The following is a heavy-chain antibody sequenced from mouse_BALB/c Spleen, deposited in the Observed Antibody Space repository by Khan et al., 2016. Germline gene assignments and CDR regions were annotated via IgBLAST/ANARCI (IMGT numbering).Heavy chain of an antibody. D-gene: IGHD1-1*01. CDR2: IRYSGST. Sequence: EVQLQESGPGLVKPSQSLSLTCTVTGYSITSDYAWNWIRQFPGNKLEWMGYIRYSGSTTYNPSLKSRISITRDTSKNQFFLQLYSVTTEDTATYYCTRSPAATRSFAVWPSWTTVTVSS. V-gene: IGHV3-2*02. CDR1: GYSITSDYA. CDR3: TRSPAATRSFAV. J-gene: IGHJ1*01.